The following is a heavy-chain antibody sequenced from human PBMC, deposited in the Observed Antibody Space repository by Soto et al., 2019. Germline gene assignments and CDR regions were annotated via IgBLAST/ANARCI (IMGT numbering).Heavy chain of an antibody. V-gene: IGHV4-34*12. D-gene: IGHD3-22*01. CDR1: GGSFSGYF. J-gene: IGHJ4*02. CDR3: ARPHYDSNTFYYCFDY. Sequence: SETVSLTCAVYGGSFSGYFWSWIRQPPGKGLEWIGEIFHGGSTNYSPSLKSRVTISVDTSKNQFSLELSSVTAADTAVYYCARPHYDSNTFYYCFDYWGQGTLVTVSS. CDR2: IFHGGST.